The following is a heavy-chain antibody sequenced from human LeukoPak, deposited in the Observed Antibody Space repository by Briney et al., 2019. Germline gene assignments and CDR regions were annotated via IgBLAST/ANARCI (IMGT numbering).Heavy chain of an antibody. V-gene: IGHV4-59*01. CDR1: GGSISSYY. CDR2: IYYSGST. J-gene: IGHJ6*03. CDR3: ARAPIVVVPAAGYYYYYMDV. D-gene: IGHD2-2*01. Sequence: SETLSLTCTVSGGSISSYYWSWIRQPPGKGLEWIGYIYYSGSTNYNPSLKSRVTISVDTSKNQFSLKLSSVTAADTAVYYCARAPIVVVPAAGYYYYYMDVWGKGTTVTVSS.